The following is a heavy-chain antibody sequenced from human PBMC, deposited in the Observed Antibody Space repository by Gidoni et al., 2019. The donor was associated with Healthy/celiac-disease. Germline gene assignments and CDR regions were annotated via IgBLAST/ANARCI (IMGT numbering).Heavy chain of an antibody. J-gene: IGHJ4*02. CDR1: GGPISSGGYY. CDR3: ARVPYYDSSGPTLYFDY. Sequence: QVQLQESGPALVKPSHTLSLTCTVSGGPISSGGYYWSWIRQHPGKGLEWIGYIYYSGSTYYNPSLKSRVTISVDTSKNQFSLKLSSVTAADTAVYYCARVPYYDSSGPTLYFDYWGQGTLVTVSS. V-gene: IGHV4-31*03. D-gene: IGHD3-22*01. CDR2: IYYSGST.